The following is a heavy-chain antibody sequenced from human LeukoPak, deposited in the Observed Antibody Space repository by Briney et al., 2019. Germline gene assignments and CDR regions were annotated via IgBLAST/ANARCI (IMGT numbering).Heavy chain of an antibody. CDR3: AKCAESYGNDAFDL. CDR1: EFTFSSFA. CDR2: IRGGGAGA. V-gene: IGHV3-23*01. D-gene: IGHD3-16*01. Sequence: GGSLRLSCAASEFTFSSFAMSWVRQAPGKGLEWVSYIRGGGAGALYADSVKGRFTVSRDNSKSTLYLQMNSLRVEDTAVYYCAKCAESYGNDAFDLWGPGTTVTVSS. J-gene: IGHJ3*01.